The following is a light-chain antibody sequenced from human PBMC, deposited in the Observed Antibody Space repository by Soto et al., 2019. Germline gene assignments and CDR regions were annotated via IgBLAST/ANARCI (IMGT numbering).Light chain of an antibody. V-gene: IGKV1-5*03. J-gene: IGKJ1*01. CDR2: KAS. CDR3: QQYHSYPWT. CDR1: QTISSW. Sequence: DIQMTQSPSTLSASVGDRVTVTCRASQTISSWLAWYQQKSGKAPKLLIYKASSLESGVPSRFSGSGSGTEFTLTISSLQPNDFATYYCQQYHSYPWTFGQGTKVEIK.